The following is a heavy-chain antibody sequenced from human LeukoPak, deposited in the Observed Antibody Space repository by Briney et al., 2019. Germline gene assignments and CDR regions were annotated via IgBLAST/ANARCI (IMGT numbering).Heavy chain of an antibody. CDR2: VYYTGGA. Sequence: SETLSLTCTVSGGSINSDYWIWIRQPPGKGLDWIGYVYYTGGAYYNPSLKSRVSVSVDTSKNQFSLKVISVTAADTAVYYCARGLGGLRSAYDIWGQGTMVTVSS. D-gene: IGHD3-16*01. V-gene: IGHV4-59*01. CDR3: ARGLGGLRSAYDI. CDR1: GGSINSDY. J-gene: IGHJ3*02.